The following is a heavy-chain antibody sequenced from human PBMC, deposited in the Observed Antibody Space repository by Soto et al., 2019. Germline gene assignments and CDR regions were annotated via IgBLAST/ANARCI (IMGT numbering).Heavy chain of an antibody. Sequence: QVQLQQWGAGLLKPSETLSLTCAVYGGSFSGYYWSWIRQPPGKGLEWIGEINHSGSTNYDPSLKSRVTISVDTYKNQFSLKLSSVTAADTAVYYCATAPGTTTDYWGQGTLVTVSS. CDR3: ATAPGTTTDY. CDR2: INHSGST. V-gene: IGHV4-34*01. D-gene: IGHD1-7*01. J-gene: IGHJ4*02. CDR1: GGSFSGYY.